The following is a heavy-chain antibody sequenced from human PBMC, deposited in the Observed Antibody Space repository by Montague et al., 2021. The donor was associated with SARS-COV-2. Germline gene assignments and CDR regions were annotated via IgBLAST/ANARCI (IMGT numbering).Heavy chain of an antibody. CDR1: GGSISSSNYY. Sequence: SETLSLTCTVSGGSISSSNYYWGWIRQPPGKGLEWIGNMYYSGSTYYNPSLKSRVTISIDTSKNQFSLKLSSVTAAGTAVYYCARDDIVRQGGTKCIDVWGQGTTVTVSS. D-gene: IGHD2-15*01. CDR3: ARDDIVRQGGTKCIDV. V-gene: IGHV4-39*07. J-gene: IGHJ6*02. CDR2: MYYSGST.